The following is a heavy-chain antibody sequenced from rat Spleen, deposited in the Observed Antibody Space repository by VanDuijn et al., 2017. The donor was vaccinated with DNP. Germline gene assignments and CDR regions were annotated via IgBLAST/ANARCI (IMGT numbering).Heavy chain of an antibody. CDR3: TREEPRVLSFFSSLFDY. CDR1: GFSLTSNS. V-gene: IGHV2-1*01. D-gene: IGHD1-8*01. CDR2: IWSGGST. Sequence: QVQLKESGPGLVQPSQTLSLTCTVSGFSLTSNSVHWVRQPPGKGLEWVGAIWSGGSTDYNSALKPRLSISRDTSESQVFLTVNRLQTEDTGIYFCTREEPRVLSFFSSLFDYWGQGVMVTVSS. J-gene: IGHJ2*01.